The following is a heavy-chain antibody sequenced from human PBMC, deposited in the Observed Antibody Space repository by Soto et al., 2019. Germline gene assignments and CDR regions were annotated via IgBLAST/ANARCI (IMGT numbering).Heavy chain of an antibody. D-gene: IGHD1-26*01. Sequence: GGSLRLSCAASGFTFSSYAMSWVRQAPGKGLEWVSAISGSGGSTYYADSVTGRFTISRDNSKNTLYLQMNSLRAEDTAVYYFAIKEGSGGPGYFDYWGQGTLVTVSS. J-gene: IGHJ4*02. CDR3: AIKEGSGGPGYFDY. V-gene: IGHV3-23*01. CDR1: GFTFSSYA. CDR2: ISGSGGST.